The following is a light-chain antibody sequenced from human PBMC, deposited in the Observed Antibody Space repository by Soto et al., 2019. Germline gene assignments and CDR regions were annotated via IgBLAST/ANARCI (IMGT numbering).Light chain of an antibody. J-gene: IGLJ1*01. V-gene: IGLV2-23*01. CDR2: EGS. Sequence: QSALAQPASVSGSPGQSITTSCTGTSSDVGSYNLVSWYQQHPGKAPKLMIHEGSKRPSGVSNRFSGSKSGNTASLTISGLQAEDEADYYCCSYARSSTYVFGTGTKGTLL. CDR3: CSYARSSTYV. CDR1: SSDVGSYNL.